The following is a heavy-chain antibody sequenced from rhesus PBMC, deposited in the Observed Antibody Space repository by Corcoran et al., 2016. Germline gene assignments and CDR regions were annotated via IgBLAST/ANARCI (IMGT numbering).Heavy chain of an antibody. J-gene: IGHJ4*01. CDR2: IYGSGGST. Sequence: QVQLQESGPGLVKPSETLPLTCAVSGASISSNYWSWIRPAPGKGLEWIGRIYGSGGSTDYNPSLKSRVTISIDTSKNQFSLKLSSVTAADTAVYYCARGYSSVDYGGQGVLVTVSS. CDR3: ARGYSSVDY. V-gene: IGHV4S2*01. CDR1: GASISSNY. D-gene: IGHD5-24*01.